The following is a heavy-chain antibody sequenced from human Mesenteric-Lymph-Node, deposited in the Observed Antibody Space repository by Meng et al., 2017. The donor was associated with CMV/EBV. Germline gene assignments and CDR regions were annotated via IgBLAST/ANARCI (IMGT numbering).Heavy chain of an antibody. Sequence: QVQLVQSGAVVKKPGSSVKVSFKASGGTFSRYTISWVRQAPGQGLEWMGRIIPILGIANYEQKFQGRVTITADKSTSTAYMELSSLRSEDTAVYYCAGGIAAAGSRWFDPWGQGTLVTVSS. CDR2: IIPILGIA. V-gene: IGHV1-69*02. CDR1: GGTFSRYT. J-gene: IGHJ5*02. D-gene: IGHD6-13*01. CDR3: AGGIAAAGSRWFDP.